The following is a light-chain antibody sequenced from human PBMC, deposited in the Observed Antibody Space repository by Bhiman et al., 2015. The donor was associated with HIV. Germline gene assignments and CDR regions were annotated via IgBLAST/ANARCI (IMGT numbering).Light chain of an antibody. CDR2: AKN. J-gene: IGLJ3*02. CDR3: QSYDSSLSGRV. CDR1: SLRTYY. Sequence: SSELTQDPAVSVALGQTVRITCQGDSLRTYYASWYQQKPGQAPVLVIYAKNNRPSGVPDRFSGSKSGTSASLAITGLQAEDESDYYCQSYDSSLSGRVFGGGTKLTVL. V-gene: IGLV3-19*01.